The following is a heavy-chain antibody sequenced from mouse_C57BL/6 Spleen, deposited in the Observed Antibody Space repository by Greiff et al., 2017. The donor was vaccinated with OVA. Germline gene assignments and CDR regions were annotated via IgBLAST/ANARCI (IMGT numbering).Heavy chain of an antibody. CDR1: GYSITSGYY. D-gene: IGHD4-1*01. Sequence: EVKLVESGPGLVKPSQSLSLTCSVTGYSITSGYYWNWIRQFPGNKLEWMGYISYDGSNNYNPSLKNRISITRDTSKNQFFLKLNSVTTEDTATYYCARGLTGAFAYWGQGTLVTVSA. J-gene: IGHJ3*01. V-gene: IGHV3-6*01. CDR3: ARGLTGAFAY. CDR2: ISYDGSN.